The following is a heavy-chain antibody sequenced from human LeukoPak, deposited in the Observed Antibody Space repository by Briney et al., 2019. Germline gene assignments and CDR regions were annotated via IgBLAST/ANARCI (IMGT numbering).Heavy chain of an antibody. J-gene: IGHJ3*02. V-gene: IGHV3-33*08. CDR1: GFTFSSYG. Sequence: SGRSLRLSCAASGFTFSSYGMHWVRQAPGKGLEWVAVTWYDGSNKYYADSVKGRFTISRDNPKNTLYLQMNSLRVEDTAVYYCARVHWGNYYLNAFDIWGQGTMVTVSS. CDR2: TWYDGSNK. CDR3: ARVHWGNYYLNAFDI. D-gene: IGHD3-16*01.